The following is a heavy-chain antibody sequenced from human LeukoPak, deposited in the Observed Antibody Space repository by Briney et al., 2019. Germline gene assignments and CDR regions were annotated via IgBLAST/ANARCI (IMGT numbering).Heavy chain of an antibody. Sequence: ASVKVSCKASGYTFTGYYMHWVRQAPGQGLEWMGWINPNSGGTNYAQKFQGRVTMTRDTSISTAYMELSRLRSDDTAVYYRARDSVAVAGTEILFDYWGQGTLVTVSS. D-gene: IGHD6-19*01. CDR2: INPNSGGT. J-gene: IGHJ4*02. CDR3: ARDSVAVAGTEILFDY. CDR1: GYTFTGYY. V-gene: IGHV1-2*02.